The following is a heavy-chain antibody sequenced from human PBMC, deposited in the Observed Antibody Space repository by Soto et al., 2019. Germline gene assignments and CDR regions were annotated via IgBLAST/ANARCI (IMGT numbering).Heavy chain of an antibody. J-gene: IGHJ3*02. D-gene: IGHD2-2*01. V-gene: IGHV1-3*01. CDR2: INAGNGNT. CDR1: GYTFTIYA. Sequence: ASVKVSCKASGYTFTIYAMHGVLQAPGQRLEWMGWINAGNGNTKYSQKFQGRVTITRDTSASTAYMELSSLRFEDTAVYFCATAIADDAFDIWGRGTMVTVSS. CDR3: ATAIADDAFDI.